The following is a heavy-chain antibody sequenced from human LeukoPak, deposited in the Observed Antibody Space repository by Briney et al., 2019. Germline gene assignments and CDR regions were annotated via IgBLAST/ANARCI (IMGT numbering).Heavy chain of an antibody. D-gene: IGHD6-19*01. CDR3: ARIGSGWYDAFDI. CDR2: INHSEST. Sequence: PSETLSLTCTVYNESFSGYYWTWIRQPPGKGLEWIGEINHSESTNYNPSLKSRVTISEDTSKNQFSLKLNSVTAADTAVYYCARIGSGWYDAFDIWGQGTMVTVSS. V-gene: IGHV4-34*01. CDR1: NESFSGYY. J-gene: IGHJ3*02.